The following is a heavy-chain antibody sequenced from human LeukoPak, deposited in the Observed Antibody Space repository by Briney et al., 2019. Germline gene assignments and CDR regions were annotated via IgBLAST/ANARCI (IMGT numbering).Heavy chain of an antibody. CDR3: ARVLGHIDAFDI. D-gene: IGHD3-16*01. CDR1: GYTFTSYD. J-gene: IGHJ3*02. CDR2: MNPNSGNT. V-gene: IGHV1-8*01. Sequence: ASVKVSCKASGYTFTSYDINWVRQATGRGLEWMGWMNPNSGNTGYAQKFQGRVTMTRNTSISTAYMELSSLRSEDTAVYYCARVLGHIDAFDIWGQGTMVAVSS.